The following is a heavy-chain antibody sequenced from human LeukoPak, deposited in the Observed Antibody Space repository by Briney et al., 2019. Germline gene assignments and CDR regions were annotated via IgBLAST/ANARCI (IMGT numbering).Heavy chain of an antibody. V-gene: IGHV3-21*01. CDR3: ARVLRDDYGDYQPDY. J-gene: IGHJ4*02. Sequence: GGSLRLSCAASGFTFSSYSMNWVRQAPGKGLEWVSSISSSSSYIYYADSVKGRFTISRDNAKNSLYLQMNSLRAEDTAVYYCARVLRDDYGDYQPDYWGQGTLVTVSS. D-gene: IGHD4-17*01. CDR2: ISSSSSYI. CDR1: GFTFSSYS.